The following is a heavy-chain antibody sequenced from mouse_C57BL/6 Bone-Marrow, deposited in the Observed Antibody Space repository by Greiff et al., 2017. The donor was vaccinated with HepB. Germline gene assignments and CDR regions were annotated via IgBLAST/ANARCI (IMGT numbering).Heavy chain of an antibody. J-gene: IGHJ4*01. Sequence: QVQLQQSGPELVKPGASVKISCKASGYAFSSSWMNWVKQRPGKGLEWIGRIYPGDGDTNYNGKFKGKATLTADKSSSTAYMQLSSLTSEDSAVYVCAREQAYYSKEGYYAMDYWGQGTSVTVSS. V-gene: IGHV1-82*01. CDR1: GYAFSSSW. CDR2: IYPGDGDT. D-gene: IGHD2-5*01. CDR3: AREQAYYSKEGYYAMDY.